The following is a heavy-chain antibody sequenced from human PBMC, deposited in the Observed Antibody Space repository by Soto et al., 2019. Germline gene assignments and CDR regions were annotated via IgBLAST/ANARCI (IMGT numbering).Heavy chain of an antibody. CDR1: GFTFSSYA. J-gene: IGHJ4*02. V-gene: IGHV3-23*01. CDR3: ARYYDFWSGYSYFDY. D-gene: IGHD3-3*01. Sequence: EVQLLESGGGLVQPGGSLRLSCAASGFTFSSYAMSWVRQAPGKGLEWVSAISGSGGSTYYVDSVKGRFTISRDNSKNTLYLQMNSLRAEDTAVYYCARYYDFWSGYSYFDYWGQGTLVTVSS. CDR2: ISGSGGST.